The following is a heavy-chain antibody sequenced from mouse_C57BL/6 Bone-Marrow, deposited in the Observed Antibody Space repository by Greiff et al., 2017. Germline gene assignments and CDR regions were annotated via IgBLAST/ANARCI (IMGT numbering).Heavy chain of an antibody. CDR2: IHPNSGST. J-gene: IGHJ4*01. Sequence: QVQLQQPGAELVKPGASVKLSCKASGYTFTSYWMHWVKQRPGQGLEWIGMIHPNSGSTNYNEKFKSKATLTVDKSSSTAYIQLSSLTSEDSAVYYCAREGRWDGAMDYWGQGTSVTVSS. CDR1: GYTFTSYW. D-gene: IGHD4-1*01. CDR3: AREGRWDGAMDY. V-gene: IGHV1-64*01.